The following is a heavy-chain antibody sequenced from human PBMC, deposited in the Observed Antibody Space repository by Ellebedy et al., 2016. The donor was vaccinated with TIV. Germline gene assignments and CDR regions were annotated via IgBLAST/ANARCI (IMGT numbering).Heavy chain of an antibody. D-gene: IGHD6-19*01. V-gene: IGHV3-30*04. J-gene: IGHJ4*02. CDR1: GFTFSNYA. CDR2: ISYDGNYK. CDR3: ARGQGWIDY. Sequence: GESLKISCAASGFTFSNYAVHWVRQAPGKGLEWVSAISYDGNYKYYTNSVKGRFIISRDNTKKSLYLQMNSLRAEDTAVYYCARGQGWIDYWGQGTLVTVSS.